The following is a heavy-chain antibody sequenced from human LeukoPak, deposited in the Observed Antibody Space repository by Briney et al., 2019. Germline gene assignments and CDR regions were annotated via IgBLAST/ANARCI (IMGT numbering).Heavy chain of an antibody. CDR2: VSAGGENS. D-gene: IGHD5-24*01. Sequence: PGGSLRLSCSASAFTFSNYVINWVRQAPGEGLEWVSTVSAGGENSYHADSVKGRFSISRDNSKNTVSLQMNSLRAEDTAVYYCSKSGPGTMTFDAFDIWGQGTVVTVSS. V-gene: IGHV3-23*01. CDR3: SKSGPGTMTFDAFDI. CDR1: AFTFSNYV. J-gene: IGHJ3*02.